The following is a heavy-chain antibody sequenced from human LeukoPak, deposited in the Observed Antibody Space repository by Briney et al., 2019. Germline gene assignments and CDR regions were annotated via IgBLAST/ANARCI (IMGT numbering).Heavy chain of an antibody. J-gene: IGHJ4*02. CDR3: ARDRGRYYYDSSGSDLDY. V-gene: IGHV3-30*03. CDR2: ISYDGSNK. D-gene: IGHD3-22*01. Sequence: GGSLRLSCAASGFTFSSYGMHWVRQAPGKGLEWVAVISYDGSNKYYADSVKGRFTISRDNSKNTLYLQMNSLRAEDTAVYYCARDRGRYYYDSSGSDLDYWGQGTLVTVSS. CDR1: GFTFSSYG.